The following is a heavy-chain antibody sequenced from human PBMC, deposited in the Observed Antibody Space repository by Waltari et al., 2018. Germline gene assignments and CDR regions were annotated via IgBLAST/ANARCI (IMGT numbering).Heavy chain of an antibody. Sequence: QVQLVESGGGVVQPGRSLRLSCAASGFTFSSYAMHWVRQAPGKGLEWVAVISYDGSNKCYADSVKGRFTISRDNSKNTLYLQMNSLRAEDTAVYYCAREIGAPDDYWGQGTLVTVSS. D-gene: IGHD1-26*01. CDR1: GFTFSSYA. J-gene: IGHJ4*02. CDR2: ISYDGSNK. CDR3: AREIGAPDDY. V-gene: IGHV3-30*01.